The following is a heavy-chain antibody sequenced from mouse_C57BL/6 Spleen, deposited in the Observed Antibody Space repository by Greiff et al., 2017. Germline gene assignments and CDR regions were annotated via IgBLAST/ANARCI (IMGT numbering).Heavy chain of an antibody. CDR1: GYSFTDYN. CDR2: INPNYGTT. D-gene: IGHD1-1*01. V-gene: IGHV1-39*01. Sequence: VQLKESGPELVKPGASVKISCKASGYSFTDYNMNWVKQSNGKSLEWIGVINPNYGTTSYNQKFKGKATLTVDQSSSTAYMQLNSLTSEDSAVYYCACHYYGSSLYYFDYWGQGTTLTVSS. CDR3: ACHYYGSSLYYFDY. J-gene: IGHJ2*01.